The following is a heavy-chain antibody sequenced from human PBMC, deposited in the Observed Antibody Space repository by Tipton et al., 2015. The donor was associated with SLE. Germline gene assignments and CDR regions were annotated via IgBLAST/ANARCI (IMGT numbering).Heavy chain of an antibody. J-gene: IGHJ4*02. V-gene: IGHV4-4*07. CDR1: GGSISSYY. Sequence: TLSLTCTVSGGSISSYYWSWIRQPAGKGLEWIGRIYSSGSTNYNPSLKSRVTMSVDTSKNQFSLKLSSVTAADTAVYYCARHGDPSQWLAYFDYWGQGTLVTVSS. CDR2: IYSSGST. CDR3: ARHGDPSQWLAYFDY. D-gene: IGHD6-19*01.